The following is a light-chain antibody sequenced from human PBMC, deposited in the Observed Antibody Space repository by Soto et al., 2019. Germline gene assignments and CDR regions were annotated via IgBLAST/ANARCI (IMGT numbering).Light chain of an antibody. CDR2: DAS. CDR1: QSVSIW. CDR3: QQSYSAPRT. V-gene: IGKV1-39*01. J-gene: IGKJ1*01. Sequence: DIQMTQSPSTLSASVGDTVTITCRASQSVSIWLAWYQQKPGKAPKVLIWDASTLQSGVPSRFSGSGSGTDFTLTINSLQPEDFATYYCQQSYSAPRTFGQGTKVDIK.